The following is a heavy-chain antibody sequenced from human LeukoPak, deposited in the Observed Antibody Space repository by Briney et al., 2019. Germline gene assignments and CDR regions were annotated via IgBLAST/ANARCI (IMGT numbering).Heavy chain of an antibody. V-gene: IGHV4-61*02. CDR3: ARASPGSGWSFDY. J-gene: IGHJ4*02. CDR2: IYTSGST. CDR1: GGSISSGSYY. D-gene: IGHD6-19*01. Sequence: PSETLSLTCTVSGGSISSGSYYWNWIRQPAGKGLEWIGRIYTSGSTKYNPSLKSRVTISVDTSKNQFSLKLSSVTAADTAVYYCARASPGSGWSFDYWGQGTLVTVSS.